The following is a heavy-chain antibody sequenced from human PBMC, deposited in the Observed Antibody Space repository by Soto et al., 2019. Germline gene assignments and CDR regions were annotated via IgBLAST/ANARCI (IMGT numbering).Heavy chain of an antibody. CDR1: GGAFSSYT. CDR3: ARDWPGAPRWFDP. D-gene: IGHD1-26*01. V-gene: IGHV1-69*08. Sequence: QVQLVQSGAEVKKPGSSVKVSCKASGGAFSSYTISWVRQAPGQGLEWMGGIISILGIANYAQKFQGRVTITAHKSTSTAYMELSSLRFDDPAAYYRARDWPGAPRWFDPWGQGTLVIVSS. CDR2: IISILGIA. J-gene: IGHJ5*02.